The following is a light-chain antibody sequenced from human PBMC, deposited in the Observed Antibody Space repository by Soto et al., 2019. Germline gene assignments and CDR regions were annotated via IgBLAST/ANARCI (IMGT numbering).Light chain of an antibody. Sequence: QSALTQPPSASGSPGQSVTISCTGTSSDVGGYNYVSWYQQHPGKAPKLMIYDVSKRPSGVPDRFSGSKSGNTASLTISGLQAEDEADYYCCSYAGSYIHVVFGGGTKLTVL. CDR3: CSYAGSYIHVV. J-gene: IGLJ2*01. CDR1: SSDVGGYNY. CDR2: DVS. V-gene: IGLV2-11*01.